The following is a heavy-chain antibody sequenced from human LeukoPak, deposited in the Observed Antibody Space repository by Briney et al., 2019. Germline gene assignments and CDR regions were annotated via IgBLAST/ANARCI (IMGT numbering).Heavy chain of an antibody. V-gene: IGHV3-30*04. CDR1: GFTFSSYA. J-gene: IGHJ4*02. CDR3: ARDPRVPAAQFDY. Sequence: SGGSLRLSCAASGFTFSSYAMHWVRQAPGKGLEWVAVISYDGSNKYYADSVKGRFTISRGNSKNTLYLQMNSLRAEDTAVYYCARDPRVPAAQFDYWGQGTLVTVSS. CDR2: ISYDGSNK. D-gene: IGHD2-2*01.